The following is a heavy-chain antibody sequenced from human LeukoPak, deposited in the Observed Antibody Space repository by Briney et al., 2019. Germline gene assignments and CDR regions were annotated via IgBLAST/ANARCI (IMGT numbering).Heavy chain of an antibody. CDR1: GFTFSSNW. V-gene: IGHV3-74*01. Sequence: GGSLRLSCAASGFTFSSNWMHRVRQAPGKGLVWVSRINEDGSTTNYADSVKGRSTIFRDNAKNTLYLQMNSLRAEDTAVYYCVRDLGGRSGHWGQGTLVTVSS. CDR2: INEDGSTT. J-gene: IGHJ4*02. CDR3: VRDLGGRSGH. D-gene: IGHD1-26*01.